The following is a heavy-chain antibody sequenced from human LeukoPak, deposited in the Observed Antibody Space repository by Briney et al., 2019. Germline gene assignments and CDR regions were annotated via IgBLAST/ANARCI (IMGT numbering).Heavy chain of an antibody. V-gene: IGHV3-23*01. J-gene: IGHJ4*02. D-gene: IGHD3-16*02. CDR3: AKDTDELGGVIGDDY. CDR1: GFTFSSYA. CDR2: ISGSGGST. Sequence: GGSLRLSCAASGFTFSSYAMSWVRQAPGKGLEWVSAISGSGGSTYYADSVKGRFTISRDNSKNTLYLQMNSLRAEDTAVYYCAKDTDELGGVIGDDYWGQGTLVTVSS.